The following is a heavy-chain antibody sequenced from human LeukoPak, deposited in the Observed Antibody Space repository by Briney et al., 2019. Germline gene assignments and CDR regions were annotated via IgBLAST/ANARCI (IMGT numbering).Heavy chain of an antibody. CDR1: GFTFSSYA. V-gene: IGHV3-30*04. D-gene: IGHD6-19*01. CDR2: ISYDGSNK. J-gene: IGHJ4*02. CDR3: ATVAVAGTYGY. Sequence: QPGRSLRLSCAASGFTFSSYAMHWVRQAPGRGLEWVAVISYDGSNKYYADSVKGRFTISRDNSKNTLYLQMNSLRAEDTAVYYCATVAVAGTYGYWGQGTLVTVSS.